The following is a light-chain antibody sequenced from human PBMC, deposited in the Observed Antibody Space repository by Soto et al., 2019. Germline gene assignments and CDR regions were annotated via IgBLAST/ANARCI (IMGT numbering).Light chain of an antibody. CDR3: QQTYSDIS. CDR1: RTINTY. CDR2: GAS. J-gene: IGKJ4*01. V-gene: IGKV1-39*01. Sequence: DVRMTQSPSSLSASVGDTITITCRASRTINTYLNWFQQKPGEPPRLLIYGASTLHDGVPSRFSGSGSAADFTLTISGLQPEDFASYHCQQTYSDISFGGGTKV.